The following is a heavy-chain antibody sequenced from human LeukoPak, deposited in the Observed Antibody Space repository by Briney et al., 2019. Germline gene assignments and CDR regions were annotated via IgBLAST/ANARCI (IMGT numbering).Heavy chain of an antibody. J-gene: IGHJ4*02. CDR2: IYTSGSTSGST. Sequence: SETLSLTCTVSGGSISSYCWSWIRQPAEKGLEWIGRIYTSGSTSGSTNYNPSLKSRVTMSVDTSKNQFSLRLSSVTAADTAVYYCARAAPTTRNFDCWGQGTLVTVSS. D-gene: IGHD1-7*01. CDR3: ARAAPTTRNFDC. CDR1: GGSISSYC. V-gene: IGHV4-4*07.